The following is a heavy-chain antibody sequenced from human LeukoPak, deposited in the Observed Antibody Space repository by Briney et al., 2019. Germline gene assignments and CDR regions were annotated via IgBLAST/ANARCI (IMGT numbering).Heavy chain of an antibody. J-gene: IGHJ5*02. CDR1: GFTFSSYW. Sequence: PGGSLRLSCAASGFTFSSYWMSWVRQAPGKGLEWVANIKQDGSEKYYVDSVKGRFTISRDNAKNSLYLQMNSLRAEDTAVYYCAKGVDTHFDFWSGYENWFDPWGQGTLVTVSS. CDR2: IKQDGSEK. V-gene: IGHV3-7*01. D-gene: IGHD3-3*01. CDR3: AKGVDTHFDFWSGYENWFDP.